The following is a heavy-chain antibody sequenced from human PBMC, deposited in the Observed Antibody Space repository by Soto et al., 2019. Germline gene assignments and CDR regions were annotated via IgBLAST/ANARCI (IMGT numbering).Heavy chain of an antibody. CDR2: IYSSGSA. CDR3: ATIVGANDY. J-gene: IGHJ4*02. V-gene: IGHV4-4*07. Sequence: SETLSLTCTVSRASIYTYSWTWIRQPAGKGLQWIGHIYSSGSANYSPSLKSRVSMSVDSSKNQISLKLSSVTAADTAVYYCATIVGANDYWGQGTLVTVST. CDR1: RASIYTYS. D-gene: IGHD1-26*01.